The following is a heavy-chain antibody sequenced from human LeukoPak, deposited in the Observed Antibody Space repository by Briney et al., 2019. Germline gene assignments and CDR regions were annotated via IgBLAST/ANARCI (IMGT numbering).Heavy chain of an antibody. CDR2: IIPIFGTA. CDR1: GGTFSSYA. J-gene: IGHJ4*02. D-gene: IGHD2-21*01. V-gene: IGHV1-69*05. CDR3: ARDRLGGGDYYIDY. Sequence: SVKVSCKASGGTFSSYAISWVRQAPGQGLEWMGRIIPIFGTANYAQKFQGRVTITTDESTSTACMELSSLRSEDTAVYYCARDRLGGGDYYIDYWGQGTLVTVSS.